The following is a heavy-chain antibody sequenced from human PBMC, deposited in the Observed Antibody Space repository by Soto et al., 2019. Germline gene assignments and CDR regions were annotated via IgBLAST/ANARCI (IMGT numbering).Heavy chain of an antibody. D-gene: IGHD2-2*01. J-gene: IGHJ6*03. Sequence: GGSLRLSCTASGFTFGDYAMSWFRQAPGKGLEWVGFIRSKAYGGTTEYAAPVKGRFTISRDDSKSIAYLQMNSLKTEDTAVYYFTRDRLVVPAARRYYYYYMDVWGKGTTVTVSS. CDR2: IRSKAYGGTT. CDR3: TRDRLVVPAARRYYYYYMDV. V-gene: IGHV3-49*03. CDR1: GFTFGDYA.